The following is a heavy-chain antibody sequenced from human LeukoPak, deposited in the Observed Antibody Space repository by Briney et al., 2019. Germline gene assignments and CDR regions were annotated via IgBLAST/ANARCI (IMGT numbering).Heavy chain of an antibody. Sequence: ASVTVSCMVSGYTSTNFDINWVRQATGQGFEWMGWMTLNSGRTGYRREFQGRVTMSTNTSTNTAYRELSSLRSGDTAVYYCGRGYAMDVGGQGPTVTASS. J-gene: IGHJ6*02. CDR3: GRGYAMDV. CDR1: GYTSTNFD. CDR2: MTLNSGRT. V-gene: IGHV1-8*01.